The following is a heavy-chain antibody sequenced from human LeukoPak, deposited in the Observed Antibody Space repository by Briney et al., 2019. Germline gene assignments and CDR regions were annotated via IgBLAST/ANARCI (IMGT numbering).Heavy chain of an antibody. CDR1: GGSISIGGYY. J-gene: IGHJ3*02. V-gene: IGHV4-61*03. CDR3: AREKTGAGAFDI. CDR2: IYYSGSEST. Sequence: SQTLSLTCTVSGGSISIGGYYWSWIRQPPGKGLEWIGNIYYSGSESTNYNPSFKSRVAISTDTSKNHFSLKLSSVAAADTAVYYCAREKTGAGAFDIWGQGTMVTVSS. D-gene: IGHD7-27*01.